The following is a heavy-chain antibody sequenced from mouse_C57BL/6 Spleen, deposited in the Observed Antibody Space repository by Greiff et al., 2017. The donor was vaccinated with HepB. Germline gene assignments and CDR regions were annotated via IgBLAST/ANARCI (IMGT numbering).Heavy chain of an antibody. CDR2: INPNNGGT. Sequence: VQLQQSGPELVKPGASVKISCKASGYTFTDYYMNWVKQSHGKSLEWIGDINPNNGGTSYNQKFKGKATLTVDKSSSTAYMELRSLTSEDSAVYYCARWTGGFDYWGQGTTLTVSS. CDR3: ARWTGGFDY. V-gene: IGHV1-26*01. J-gene: IGHJ2*01. CDR1: GYTFTDYY.